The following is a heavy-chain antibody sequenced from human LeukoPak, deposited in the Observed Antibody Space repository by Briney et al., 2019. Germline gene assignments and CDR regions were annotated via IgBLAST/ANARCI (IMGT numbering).Heavy chain of an antibody. CDR3: AKTVVVAALDY. CDR1: GLTFSSYS. Sequence: GGSLRLSCAASGLTFSSYSMHWVRQAPGKGLEWVAVISYDGSNKYYADSVKGRFTISRDNSKNTLYLQMNSLRAEDTAVYYCAKTVVVAALDYWGQGTLVTVSS. V-gene: IGHV3-30*18. D-gene: IGHD2-15*01. CDR2: ISYDGSNK. J-gene: IGHJ4*02.